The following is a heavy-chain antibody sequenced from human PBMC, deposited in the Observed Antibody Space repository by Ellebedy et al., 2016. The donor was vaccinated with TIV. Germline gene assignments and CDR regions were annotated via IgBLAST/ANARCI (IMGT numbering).Heavy chain of an antibody. Sequence: SETLSLTCTVSGGSISSSSYYWGWIRQPPGKGLEWIGSIYYSGSTYFNPSLKSRVTISVDTSKNQFSLKLSSVTAADTAVYYCARLLGYCSGGTCYSFPRDYWGQGTLVTVSS. J-gene: IGHJ4*02. CDR1: GGSISSSSYY. CDR3: ARLLGYCSGGTCYSFPRDY. D-gene: IGHD2-15*01. CDR2: IYYSGST. V-gene: IGHV4-39*01.